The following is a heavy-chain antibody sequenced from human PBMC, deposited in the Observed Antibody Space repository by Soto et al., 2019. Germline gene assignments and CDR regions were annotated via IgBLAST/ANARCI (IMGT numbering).Heavy chain of an antibody. CDR2: IGGSGEGT. V-gene: IGHV3-23*01. J-gene: IGHJ4*02. CDR3: AKDSAGWFGKFLNYFDS. Sequence: EVQLLESGGGKVQPGGSLRLSCAASGFSFSSYAMAWVRQAPGKGLEWVSLIGGSGEGTHYTDSVRGRFSISRDNSQNTLILQMNSLRADDTAIYYCAKDSAGWFGKFLNYFDSWGQGTLVTVSA. D-gene: IGHD3-10*01. CDR1: GFSFSSYA.